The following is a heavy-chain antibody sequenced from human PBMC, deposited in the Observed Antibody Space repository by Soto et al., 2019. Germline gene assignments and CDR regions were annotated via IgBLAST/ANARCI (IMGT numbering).Heavy chain of an antibody. CDR2: IDPSDSYT. V-gene: IGHV5-10-1*01. J-gene: IGHJ6*02. CDR3: AGPIREYYYYGMDV. CDR1: GYSFTSYW. Sequence: PGESRKISCKGSGYSFTSYWISWVRQMPGKGLEWMGRIDPSDSYTNYSPSFQGHVTISADNSISTAYLQWSSLKASDTAMYYCAGPIREYYYYGMDVWGQGTTVTVSS. D-gene: IGHD3-3*01.